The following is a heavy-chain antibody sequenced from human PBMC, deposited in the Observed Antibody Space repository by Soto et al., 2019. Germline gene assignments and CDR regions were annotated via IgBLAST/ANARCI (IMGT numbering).Heavy chain of an antibody. D-gene: IGHD2-2*01. J-gene: IGHJ4*02. CDR3: ARAWRPAASFDY. Sequence: QVQLVQSGAEVKKPGSSVKVSCKASGGTFSSYAISWVRQAPGQGLEWMGGIIPIFGTANYAQKFQGRVTITADESTRTAYMELSSLRYEDTAVYYFARAWRPAASFDYWGQGTLVTVSS. CDR2: IIPIFGTA. CDR1: GGTFSSYA. V-gene: IGHV1-69*01.